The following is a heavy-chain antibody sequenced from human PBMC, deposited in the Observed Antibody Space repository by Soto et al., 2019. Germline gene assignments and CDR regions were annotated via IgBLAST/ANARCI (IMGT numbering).Heavy chain of an antibody. CDR1: GYTFTSHY. CDR3: ASDMSTT. J-gene: IGHJ5*02. V-gene: IGHV1-8*02. Sequence: ASVKVSCKAFGYTFTSHYVHWVRQAPGQGLEWMGWMNPNSGHTNSAQKFQGRVTMARDTSINTAYMELTNLRSEDTAIYYCASDMSTTWGQGTLVTVS. CDR2: MNPNSGHT. D-gene: IGHD2-2*01.